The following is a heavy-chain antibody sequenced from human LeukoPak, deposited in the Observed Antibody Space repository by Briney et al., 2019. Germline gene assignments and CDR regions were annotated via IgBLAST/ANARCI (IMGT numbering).Heavy chain of an antibody. V-gene: IGHV3-49*03. D-gene: IGHD1-26*01. J-gene: IGHJ4*02. Sequence: GGSLRLSCTASGFTFGDYAMSWFRQAPGKGLEWVGFIRAKTYGGTTQYAASVKDRFTISRDDSKSIAYLQMSSLKTEDTAVYYCARGAVGATIDYWGQGTLVTVSS. CDR1: GFTFGDYA. CDR2: IRAKTYGGTT. CDR3: ARGAVGATIDY.